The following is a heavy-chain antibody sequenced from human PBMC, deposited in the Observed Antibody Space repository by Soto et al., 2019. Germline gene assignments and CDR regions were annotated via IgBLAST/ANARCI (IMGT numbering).Heavy chain of an antibody. D-gene: IGHD2-2*02. CDR3: AKHHEYTPSDGMGV. CDR2: ISYDGSDE. J-gene: IGHJ6*02. Sequence: PGGSLRLSCAASGFTFRSFGMHWVRQAPGKGLEWVALISYDGSDEYYANSVKGRFTVSRDNSKNTLYLQMNSLQVEDTAIYYCAKHHEYTPSDGMGVWGQGTTVTVSS. V-gene: IGHV3-30*18. CDR1: GFTFRSFG.